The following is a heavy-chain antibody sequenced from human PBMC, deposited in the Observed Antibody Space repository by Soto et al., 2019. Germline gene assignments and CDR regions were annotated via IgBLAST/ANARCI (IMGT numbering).Heavy chain of an antibody. CDR1: GFTFSNYG. D-gene: IGHD6-13*01. V-gene: IGHV3-23*01. CDR3: AKDRGSRLYHWFDP. CDR2: ISDGGGST. J-gene: IGHJ5*02. Sequence: PGGSLRLSCAASGFTFSNYGMSWVRQAPGKGLEWVSVISDGGGSTFYADSVKGRFTISRDNSKNTLYLQMNGLRADDTAVYYCAKDRGSRLYHWFDPWGQGTLVTVSS.